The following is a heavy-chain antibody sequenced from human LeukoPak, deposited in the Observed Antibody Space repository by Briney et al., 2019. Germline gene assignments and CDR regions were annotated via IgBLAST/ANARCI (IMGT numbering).Heavy chain of an antibody. D-gene: IGHD1-26*01. V-gene: IGHV1-69*13. CDR2: IIPIFGTA. CDR3: ARAVESGSYLLLGYYGMDV. CDR1: GGTFSSYA. J-gene: IGHJ6*02. Sequence: SVKVSCKASGGTFSSYAISWVRQAPGQGLEWMGGIIPIFGTANYAQKFQGRVTITADESTSTAYMELSSLRSEDTAVYYRARAVESGSYLLLGYYGMDVWGQGTTVTVSS.